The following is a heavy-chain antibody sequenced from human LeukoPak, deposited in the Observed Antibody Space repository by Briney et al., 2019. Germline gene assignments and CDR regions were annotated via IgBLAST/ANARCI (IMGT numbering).Heavy chain of an antibody. V-gene: IGHV3-23*01. CDR3: AAREPSPDAFDI. D-gene: IGHD1-26*01. CDR2: ISGSGGST. CDR1: GFTFSSYA. J-gene: IGHJ3*02. Sequence: GGSLRLSCAASGFTFSSYAMSWVRQAPGKGLEWVSAISGSGGSTYYADSVKGRFTISRDNPKNTLYLQMNSLRAEDTAVYYCAAREPSPDAFDIWGQGTMVTVSS.